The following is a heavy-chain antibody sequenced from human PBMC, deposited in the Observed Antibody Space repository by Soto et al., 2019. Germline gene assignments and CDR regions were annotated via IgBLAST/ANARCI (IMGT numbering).Heavy chain of an antibody. Sequence: TGGSLRLSCAASGFTFSSYAMNWVRQAPGKGLEWVSAISGSGGSTYYADSVKDRFTISRDNSKNTLYLQMSSLRDEDTAVYYCAKGMIAPLGYYYVMDVWGQGTTVTVSS. CDR1: GFTFSSYA. J-gene: IGHJ6*02. D-gene: IGHD3-22*01. CDR2: ISGSGGST. V-gene: IGHV3-23*01. CDR3: AKGMIAPLGYYYVMDV.